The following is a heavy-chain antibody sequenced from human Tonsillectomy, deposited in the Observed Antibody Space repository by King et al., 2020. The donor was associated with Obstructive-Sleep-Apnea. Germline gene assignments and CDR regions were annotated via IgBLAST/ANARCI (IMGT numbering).Heavy chain of an antibody. Sequence: VQLVESGGGLVQPGGSLRLFCAVSGFTFSSYWMSWVRQAPGKGLEWVANIKQDGSEKYYVDSVKGRFTISRDNAKNSLYLQMNSLRAEDTAVYYCASQFYGSGSYLIWGQGTMVTVSS. CDR2: IKQDGSEK. V-gene: IGHV3-7*01. D-gene: IGHD3-10*01. CDR3: ASQFYGSGSYLI. CDR1: GFTFSSYW. J-gene: IGHJ3*02.